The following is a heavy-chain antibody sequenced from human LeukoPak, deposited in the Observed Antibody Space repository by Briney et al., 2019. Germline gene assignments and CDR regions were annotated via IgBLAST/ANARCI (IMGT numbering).Heavy chain of an antibody. V-gene: IGHV4-59*12. Sequence: SETLSLTCTVSGGSISSYYWSWIRQPPGKGLEWIGYIYYSGSTNYNPSLKSRVTISVDTSKNQFSLKLSSVTAADTAVYYCARDDIVVVPAAEYYYYYYYMDVWGKGTTVTVSS. CDR2: IYYSGST. J-gene: IGHJ6*03. CDR1: GGSISSYY. CDR3: ARDDIVVVPAAEYYYYYYYMDV. D-gene: IGHD2-2*01.